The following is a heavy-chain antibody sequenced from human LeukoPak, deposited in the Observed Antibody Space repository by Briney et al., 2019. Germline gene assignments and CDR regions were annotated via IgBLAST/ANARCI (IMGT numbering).Heavy chain of an antibody. CDR1: GGSISRGGYY. D-gene: IGHD6-19*01. Sequence: SQTLSLTCTVSGGSISRGGYYWRWIRQHPGEGLEWIGYIYYSGSTYYNSSLKSRVTISVDTPKTQFSLKLSSVTAADTAVSYRARALDTSLGYSSGWFLRYFDNSGQGTLVTVSS. CDR3: ARALDTSLGYSSGWFLRYFDN. CDR2: IYYSGST. J-gene: IGHJ4*02. V-gene: IGHV4-31*03.